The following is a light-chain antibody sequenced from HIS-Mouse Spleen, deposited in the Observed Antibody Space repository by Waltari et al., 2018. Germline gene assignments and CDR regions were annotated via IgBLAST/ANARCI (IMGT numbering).Light chain of an antibody. CDR3: QVWDSSSDHPV. CDR1: NIGSKS. J-gene: IGLJ3*02. CDR2: DGS. Sequence: SYVLTQPPSVSVAPGQTARITYGGNNIGSKSVHWYQQKPGQAPVLVVYDGSDRPSGIPERFSGSNAGNTATLTISRVEAGDEADYYCQVWDSSSDHPVFGGGTKLTVL. V-gene: IGLV3-21*02.